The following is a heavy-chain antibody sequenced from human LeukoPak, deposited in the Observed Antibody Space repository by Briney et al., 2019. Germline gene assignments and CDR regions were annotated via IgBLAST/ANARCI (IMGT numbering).Heavy chain of an antibody. Sequence: GGSQRLSCTVSGFTLSKYWMRWVRQAPGKGLEWVASIGKDGSEKRYVESVKGRFTISRDNARNSVYLQMTSLGAEDTAVYYCATYTQYFGAPGTDYWGQGTLVTVSS. V-gene: IGHV3-7*01. D-gene: IGHD3-10*01. CDR3: ATYTQYFGAPGTDY. CDR2: IGKDGSEK. CDR1: GFTLSKYW. J-gene: IGHJ4*02.